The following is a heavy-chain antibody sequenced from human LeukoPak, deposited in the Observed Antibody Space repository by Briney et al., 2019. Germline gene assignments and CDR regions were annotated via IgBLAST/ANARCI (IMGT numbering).Heavy chain of an antibody. V-gene: IGHV1-46*01. CDR3: TRNTANVYNWFDP. D-gene: IGHD2-21*02. CDR2: INPSGDPT. CDR1: GYTFTSYY. J-gene: IGHJ5*02. Sequence: PGASVKVSCKASGYTFTSYYMHWVRQAPGQGLEWVGIINPSGDPTNYAQKFQGRVTLTTDTSTSTAYMEVRSLRSDDTAVYYCTRNTANVYNWFDPWGQGTQVTVSS.